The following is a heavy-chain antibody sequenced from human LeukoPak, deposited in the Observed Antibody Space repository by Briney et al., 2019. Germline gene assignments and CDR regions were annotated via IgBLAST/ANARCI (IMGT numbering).Heavy chain of an antibody. CDR3: ARPNSSSWYYFDY. V-gene: IGHV4-38-2*01. Sequence: SETLSLTCAVSGYSISSGYYWGWIRQPPGKGLEWTGSIYHSGSTYYNPSLKSRVIISVDTSKNQFSLKLSSVTAADTAVYYCARPNSSSWYYFDYWGQGTLVTVSS. J-gene: IGHJ4*02. CDR1: GYSISSGYY. CDR2: IYHSGST. D-gene: IGHD6-13*01.